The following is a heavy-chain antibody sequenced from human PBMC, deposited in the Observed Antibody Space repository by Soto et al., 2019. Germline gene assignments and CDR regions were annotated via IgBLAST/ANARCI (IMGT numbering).Heavy chain of an antibody. CDR1: GDSISSTNW. V-gene: IGHV4-4*02. CDR2: IYHSGNT. CDR3: ARGVTTMGNFVAWLDP. J-gene: IGHJ5*02. D-gene: IGHD5-18*01. Sequence: PSETLSLTCAVSGDSISSTNWWSWVRQPPGKGLEWIGEIYHSGNTNYNPSLKSRVILSVDKSKNQFFLKVNSVTVADTAVYYCARGVTTMGNFVAWLDPWGQGTLVTVSS.